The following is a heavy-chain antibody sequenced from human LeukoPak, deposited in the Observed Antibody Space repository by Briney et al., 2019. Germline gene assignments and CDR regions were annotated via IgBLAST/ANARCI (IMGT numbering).Heavy chain of an antibody. J-gene: IGHJ5*02. CDR2: IYYSGST. V-gene: IGHV4-59*01. CDR1: GGFISSYY. Sequence: PSETLSLTCTVSGGFISSYYWSWIRQPPGKGLEWIGYIYYSGSTSYNTSLKSRVTISVDTSKNQFSLKLSSVTAADTAVYYCARGGKWFDPWGQGTLVTVSS. CDR3: ARGGKWFDP.